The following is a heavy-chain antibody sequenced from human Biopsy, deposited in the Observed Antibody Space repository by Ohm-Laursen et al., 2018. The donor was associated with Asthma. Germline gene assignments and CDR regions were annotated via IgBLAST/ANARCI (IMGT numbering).Heavy chain of an antibody. CDR2: ISGSGGST. CDR3: TRREYSDSRISPLDL. D-gene: IGHD3-22*01. CDR1: GFTFSSYA. V-gene: IGHV3-23*01. Sequence: SLRLSCSASGFTFSSYAMSWVRQAPGKGLEWVSAISGSGGSTYYADSVKGRFTISRDNSKNTLYLQMNSLRAEDTAVYYCTRREYSDSRISPLDLWGQGTLVTVSS. J-gene: IGHJ1*01.